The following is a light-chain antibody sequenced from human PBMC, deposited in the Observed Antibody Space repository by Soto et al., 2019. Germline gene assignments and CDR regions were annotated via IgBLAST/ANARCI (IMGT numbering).Light chain of an antibody. CDR1: QSLLYSSNNKNY. V-gene: IGKV4-1*01. Sequence: DIVMTQSPDSLAVSLGERATINCKSSQSLLYSSNNKNYLAWFQQKPGQPPKSLIYWASSRESGVPDRFSGSGSGTNFTLTISSLQAEDVAVYYCQQYYNTLPITFXQGTRMEIK. J-gene: IGKJ5*01. CDR2: WAS. CDR3: QQYYNTLPIT.